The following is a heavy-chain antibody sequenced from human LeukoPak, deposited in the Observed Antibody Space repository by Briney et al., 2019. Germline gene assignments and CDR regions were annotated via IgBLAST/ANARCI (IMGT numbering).Heavy chain of an antibody. CDR2: IMSDGRTT. J-gene: IGHJ4*02. Sequence: GGSLRLSCTGSGFSFNSNMMHWVRQDAGKGLVWVSRIMSDGRTTSYADSVKGRFTSSRDNAKNTVYLQMNSLRAEDSAVYYCARDFYFDWFSQFDYWGQGILVTVSS. CDR3: ARDFYFDWFSQFDY. D-gene: IGHD3-9*01. CDR1: GFSFNSNM. V-gene: IGHV3-74*01.